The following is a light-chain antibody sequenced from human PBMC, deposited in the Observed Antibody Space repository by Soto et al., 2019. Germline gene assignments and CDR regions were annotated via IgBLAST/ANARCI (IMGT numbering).Light chain of an antibody. CDR3: QQLNVYPIT. V-gene: IGKV1-9*01. CDR2: AAS. Sequence: DIQLTQSPSFLSASVGDRVTITCRASQGISRYLAWYQQKPGRAPKLLIYAASTLQSGVPSRFSGSGSGTEFTLKISSLQPEDFANYFCQQLNVYPITFGQGTRLEIK. J-gene: IGKJ5*01. CDR1: QGISRY.